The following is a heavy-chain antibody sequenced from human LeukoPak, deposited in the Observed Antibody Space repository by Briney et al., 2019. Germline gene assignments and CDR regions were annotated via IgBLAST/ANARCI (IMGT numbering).Heavy chain of an antibody. J-gene: IGHJ5*02. CDR1: GFTFSGHW. V-gene: IGHV3-74*01. CDR2: IKTDGSRT. Sequence: GGSLRLSCAASGFTFSGHWMHWVRQAPGKGLEWISRIKTDGSRTDYVDSVKGRFTISRGNAKNTLYLQMTSLRVEDTAVYYCARDHSPGWFGPWGQGTLVTVSS. CDR3: ARDHSPGWFGP. D-gene: IGHD4-11*01.